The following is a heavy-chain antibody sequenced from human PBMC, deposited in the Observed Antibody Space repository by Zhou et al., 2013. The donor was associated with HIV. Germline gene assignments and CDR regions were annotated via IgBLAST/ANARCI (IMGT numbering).Heavy chain of an antibody. CDR1: GDTFSSYS. CDR2: IIPIFGTP. CDR3: ARAANPYSFDVSAYLH. V-gene: IGHV1-69*05. D-gene: IGHD3-22*01. J-gene: IGHJ4*02. Sequence: QVQLVQSGAEVEKPGSSVKVSCKASGDTFSSYSFIWVRQAPGQGLEWMGGIIPIFGTPNYAQKFQGRVTITTDESTTTAYMELSSLRSEDTAVYYCARAANPYSFDVSAYLHWGQGTLVTVSS.